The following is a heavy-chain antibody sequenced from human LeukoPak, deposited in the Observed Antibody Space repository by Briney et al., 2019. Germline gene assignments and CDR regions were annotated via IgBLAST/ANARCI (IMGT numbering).Heavy chain of an antibody. V-gene: IGHV3-7*01. D-gene: IGHD2-2*01. CDR3: ARDHGRYQLRNPNWFDP. J-gene: IGHJ5*02. CDR1: GFTFRSYW. Sequence: PGGSLRLSCAASGFTFRSYWMSSVRQAPGKGLEWVATIKQDGSEKYYVDSVKGRFTISRANAKNSLYLQMNSLRAEDTAVYYCARDHGRYQLRNPNWFDPWGQGTLVTVSS. CDR2: IKQDGSEK.